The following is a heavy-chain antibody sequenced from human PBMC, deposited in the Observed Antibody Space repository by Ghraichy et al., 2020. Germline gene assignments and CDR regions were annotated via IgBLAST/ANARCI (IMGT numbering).Heavy chain of an antibody. J-gene: IGHJ4*02. V-gene: IGHV3-21*01. Sequence: GGSLRLSCAASGFTFSSYSMNWVRQAPGKGLEWVSSISSSSSYIYYADSVKGRFTISRDNAKNSLYLQMNSLRAEDTAVYYCARATSSHGDYLDYWGQGTLVTVSS. CDR3: ARATSSHGDYLDY. CDR2: ISSSSSYI. D-gene: IGHD4-17*01. CDR1: GFTFSSYS.